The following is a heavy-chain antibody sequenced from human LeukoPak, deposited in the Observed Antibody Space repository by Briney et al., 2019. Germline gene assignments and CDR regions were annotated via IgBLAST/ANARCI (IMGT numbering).Heavy chain of an antibody. J-gene: IGHJ4*02. CDR2: ITSSGTTK. Sequence: GGSLRLSCAASGFTFSSYEMSWVRQAPGKGLEWISYITSSGTTKHYADSVKGRSTISRDNAKNSLYLELHGLRAEDTAVYYCARDVGYNLDYWGQGTLVTVSS. CDR1: GFTFSSYE. D-gene: IGHD5-24*01. CDR3: ARDVGYNLDY. V-gene: IGHV3-48*03.